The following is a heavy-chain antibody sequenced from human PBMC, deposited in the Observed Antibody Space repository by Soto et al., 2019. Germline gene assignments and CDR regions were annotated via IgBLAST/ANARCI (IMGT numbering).Heavy chain of an antibody. CDR1: GGTFSSYA. V-gene: IGHV1-69*01. Sequence: QVQLVQSGAEVKKPGSSVKVSCKASGGTFSSYAISWVRQAPGQGREWMGGIIPIFGTANYAQKFQGRVTITADEATSTAYMELSSLRSEDTDVYYCFSGRWNYVHYYGMDVWGQGTTVTVSS. J-gene: IGHJ6*02. CDR2: IIPIFGTA. CDR3: FSGRWNYVHYYGMDV. D-gene: IGHD1-7*01.